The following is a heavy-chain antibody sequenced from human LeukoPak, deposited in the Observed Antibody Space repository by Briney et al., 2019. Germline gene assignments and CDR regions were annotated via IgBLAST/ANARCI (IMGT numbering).Heavy chain of an antibody. Sequence: PSETLSLTCTVSGGSISSSSYYWGWIRQPPGKGLKWIGGIYYSGSTYYNPSLKSRVTISVDTSKNQFSLKLSSVTAADTAVYYCASRHCSSTSCYTSWFDPWGQGTLVTVSS. J-gene: IGHJ5*02. D-gene: IGHD2-2*02. CDR2: IYYSGST. V-gene: IGHV4-39*01. CDR1: GGSISSSSYY. CDR3: ASRHCSSTSCYTSWFDP.